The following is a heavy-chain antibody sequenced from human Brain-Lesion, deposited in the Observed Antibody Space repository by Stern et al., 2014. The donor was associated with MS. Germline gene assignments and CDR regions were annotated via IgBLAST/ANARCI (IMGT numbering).Heavy chain of an antibody. CDR2: INPKSGGT. D-gene: IGHD3-22*01. Sequence: QVQLVQSGAEVKKPGASVKVSCKASGYTFTGYYMHWVRQAPGQGLEWMGWINPKSGGTTYAQKFRGWVTMTRDTSINTAYMELSRLRSDDTAVYSCATYYYDSTGYNDFWGQGTLVTVSS. V-gene: IGHV1-2*04. CDR3: ATYYYDSTGYNDF. CDR1: GYTFTGYY. J-gene: IGHJ4*02.